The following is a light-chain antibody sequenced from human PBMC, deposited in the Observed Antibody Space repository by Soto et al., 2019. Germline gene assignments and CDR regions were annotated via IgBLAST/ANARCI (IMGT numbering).Light chain of an antibody. J-gene: IGKJ4*02. CDR3: QQFSSYPLT. CDR1: QSVSSY. Sequence: ELVLTQSPATLSLSPVARATLSCRASQSVSSYLAWFQQKPGQAPRLLIYGASSRATGIPDRFSGGGSGTDFTLNISRLEPEDFAVYYCQQFSSYPLTFGGGTRWIS. CDR2: GAS. V-gene: IGKV3-20*01.